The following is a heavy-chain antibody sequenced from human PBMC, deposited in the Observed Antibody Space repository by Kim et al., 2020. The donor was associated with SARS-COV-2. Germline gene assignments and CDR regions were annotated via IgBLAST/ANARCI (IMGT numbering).Heavy chain of an antibody. Sequence: PSLKSRVTIAVDTSKNQFSLKLSSVTAADTAVYYCASQAREFPVRVNSFDPWGQGTLVTVSS. V-gene: IGHV4-39*01. J-gene: IGHJ5*02. D-gene: IGHD3-10*01. CDR3: ASQAREFPVRVNSFDP.